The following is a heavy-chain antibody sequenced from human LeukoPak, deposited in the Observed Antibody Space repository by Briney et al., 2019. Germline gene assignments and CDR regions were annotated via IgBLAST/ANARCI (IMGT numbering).Heavy chain of an antibody. CDR2: INHSGST. D-gene: IGHD3-10*01. CDR3: ARLSRIGVGELFTY. CDR1: GGSFSGYY. V-gene: IGHV4-34*01. Sequence: ETSETLSLTCAVYGGSFSGYYWSWIRQPPGKGLEWIGEINHSGSTNYNPSLKSRVTISVDTSKNQFSLKLSSVTAADTAVYYCARLSRIGVGELFTYWGQGTLVTVSS. J-gene: IGHJ4*02.